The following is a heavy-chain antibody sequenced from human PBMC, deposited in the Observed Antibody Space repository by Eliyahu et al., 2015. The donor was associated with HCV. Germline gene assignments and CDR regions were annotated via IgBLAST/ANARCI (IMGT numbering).Heavy chain of an antibody. J-gene: IGHJ4*02. Sequence: EVQLVESGGGLVQPGGSLRLSCAXSGFPFAGYAMSWVRQAPGKGLGWVSAISGSGGSTYYADSVKGRFTISRDNSKNTLYLQMNSLRAEDTAVYYCAKDQGSSWSFDYWGQGTLVTVSS. D-gene: IGHD6-13*01. CDR1: GFPFAGYA. CDR3: AKDQGSSWSFDY. CDR2: ISGSGGST. V-gene: IGHV3-23*04.